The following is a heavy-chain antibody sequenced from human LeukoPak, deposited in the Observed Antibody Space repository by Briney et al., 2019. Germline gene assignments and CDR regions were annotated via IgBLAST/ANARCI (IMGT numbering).Heavy chain of an antibody. D-gene: IGHD1-26*01. CDR1: GGSISSYS. V-gene: IGHV4-4*07. Sequence: KASETLSLTCTVSGGSISSYSWSWIRQPAGRGLEWIGRIYTSGSTNYNASLKCRVSMSVDTSKNQFSLKLSSVTAADTAVFYCARENSGIYREFDYWGQGTLVTVSS. J-gene: IGHJ4*02. CDR2: IYTSGST. CDR3: ARENSGIYREFDY.